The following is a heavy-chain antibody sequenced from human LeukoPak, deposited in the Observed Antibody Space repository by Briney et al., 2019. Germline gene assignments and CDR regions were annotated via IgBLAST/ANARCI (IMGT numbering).Heavy chain of an antibody. CDR2: IIPIFGTA. CDR3: ARAHYGYKDAFDI. CDR1: GGTFSSYA. J-gene: IGHJ3*02. D-gene: IGHD5-24*01. Sequence: GASVKVSCKASGGTFSSYAISWVRQAPGQGLEWMGGIIPIFGTANYAQKFQGRVTITADESTSTAYMELSSLRSEDTAVYYCARAHYGYKDAFDIWGQGTMVTVSS. V-gene: IGHV1-69*13.